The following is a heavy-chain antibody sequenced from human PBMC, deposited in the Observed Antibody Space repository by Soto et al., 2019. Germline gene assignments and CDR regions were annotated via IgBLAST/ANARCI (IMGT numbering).Heavy chain of an antibody. V-gene: IGHV3-33*01. CDR2: IWYDGSNK. CDR1: GFTFSSYG. D-gene: IGHD3-22*01. J-gene: IGHJ5*02. CDR3: AREDSYYYDSSGYYRNWFDP. Sequence: QVQLVESGGGVVQPGRSLRLSCAASGFTFSSYGMHWVRQAPGKGLEWGAVIWYDGSNKYYADSVKGRFTISRDNSKNTLYLQMNSLRAEDTAVYYCAREDSYYYDSSGYYRNWFDPWGQGTLVTVSS.